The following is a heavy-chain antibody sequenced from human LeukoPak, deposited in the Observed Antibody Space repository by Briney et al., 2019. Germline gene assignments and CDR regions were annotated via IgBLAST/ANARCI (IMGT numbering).Heavy chain of an antibody. V-gene: IGHV1-2*02. Sequence: ASVKVSCKSSGFTFTDEYIHWVRQAAGQGLEWMGWINPYSGAINYAQKFQGRVTLTRATSISTAYMELSRLTSGDTAVYYCARDPKSQLLLDYWGQGTLVTVSS. J-gene: IGHJ4*02. D-gene: IGHD2-2*01. CDR3: ARDPKSQLLLDY. CDR2: INPYSGAI. CDR1: GFTFTDEY.